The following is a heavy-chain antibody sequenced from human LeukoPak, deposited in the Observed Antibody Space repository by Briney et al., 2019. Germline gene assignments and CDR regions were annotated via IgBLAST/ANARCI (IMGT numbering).Heavy chain of an antibody. Sequence: GGSLRLSCAASGFAFSTYSMIWVRQAPGKGLEWVSYISPGSSTIYYADFAKGRFTISRDDGEKSLYLQMNLLRAEDTAVYYCATQAWRTHGAGGYHDDCWGHGTLVTVSS. CDR3: ATQAWRTHGAGGYHDDC. CDR2: ISPGSSTI. D-gene: IGHD2-8*01. J-gene: IGHJ4*01. CDR1: GFAFSTYS. V-gene: IGHV3-48*01.